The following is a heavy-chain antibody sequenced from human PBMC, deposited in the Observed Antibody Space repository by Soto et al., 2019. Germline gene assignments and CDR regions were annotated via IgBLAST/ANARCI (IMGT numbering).Heavy chain of an antibody. CDR1: GDSISRGYY. V-gene: IGHV4-38-2*01. CDR2: IYHSGTT. CDR3: AARHFRSGPRTDTRLDH. Sequence: PSETLSLTCAVSGDSISRGYYWAWIRQPPGKGLEYIGSIYHSGTTYYNPSLTSRVTISVDKSKNHFSLKVTSVTAADTAVYYCAARHFRSGPRTDTRLDHWGQGTLVTVSS. D-gene: IGHD3-3*02. J-gene: IGHJ4*02.